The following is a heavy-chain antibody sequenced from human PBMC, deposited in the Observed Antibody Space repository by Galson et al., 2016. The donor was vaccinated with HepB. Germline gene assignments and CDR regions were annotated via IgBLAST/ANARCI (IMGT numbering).Heavy chain of an antibody. J-gene: IGHJ5*02. CDR2: IHYSGST. V-gene: IGHV4-61*01. CDR1: GVSVSSGSYY. CDR3: ARDRSQDWFDP. D-gene: IGHD3-10*01. Sequence: EPLSLTCTVSGVSVSSGSYYWSWIRQPPGKGLEWIGCIHYSGSTKYNPSLKSRVTISVDTSKNQFSLKLSSVTAADTAVYYCARDRSQDWFDPWGQGTLVTVSS.